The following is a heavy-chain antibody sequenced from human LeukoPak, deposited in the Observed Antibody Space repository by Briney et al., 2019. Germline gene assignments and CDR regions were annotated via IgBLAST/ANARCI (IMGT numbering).Heavy chain of an antibody. D-gene: IGHD1-20*01. J-gene: IGHJ6*03. Sequence: SETLSLTCTVSGGSISSYYWSWIRQPAGKGLEWIGRIYTSGSTNYNPSLKSRVTMSVDTSKNQFSLKLSSVTAADTAVYYCARDANKHGITGTRYYYYYYMDVWGKGTTVTVSS. CDR2: IYTSGST. V-gene: IGHV4-4*07. CDR1: GGSISSYY. CDR3: ARDANKHGITGTRYYYYYYMDV.